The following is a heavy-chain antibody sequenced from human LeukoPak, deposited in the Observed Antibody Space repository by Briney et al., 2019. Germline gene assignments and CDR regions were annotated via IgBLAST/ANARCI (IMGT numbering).Heavy chain of an antibody. CDR3: ARDSGSQRDAFDI. CDR1: GGSISSYY. D-gene: IGHD1-26*01. J-gene: IGHJ3*02. Sequence: SETLSLTCTVSGGSISSYYWSWTRQPAGKGLEWIGRIYSSGSTNYNPSLKSRVTMSVDTSKNQFSLKLSSVTAADTAVYYCARDSGSQRDAFDIWGQGTMVTVSS. CDR2: IYSSGST. V-gene: IGHV4-4*07.